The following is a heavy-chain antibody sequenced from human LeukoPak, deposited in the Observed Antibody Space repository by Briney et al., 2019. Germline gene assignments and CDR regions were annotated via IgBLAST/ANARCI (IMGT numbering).Heavy chain of an antibody. CDR1: GGSISSGSYY. D-gene: IGHD1-26*01. CDR2: IYTSGST. CDR3: ARDVYSGSYSHFDY. Sequence: SETLPLTCTVSGGSISSGSYYWSWIRQPAGKGLEWIGRIYTSGSTNYNPSLKSRVTISVDTSKNQFSLKLSSVTAADTAVYYCARDVYSGSYSHFDYWGQGTLVTVSS. J-gene: IGHJ4*02. V-gene: IGHV4-61*02.